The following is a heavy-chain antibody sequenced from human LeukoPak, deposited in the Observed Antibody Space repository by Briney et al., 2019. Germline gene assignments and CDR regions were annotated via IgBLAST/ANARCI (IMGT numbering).Heavy chain of an antibody. CDR3: ARVRGLGLFDY. D-gene: IGHD3-10*01. CDR2: VYDSGST. CDR1: GGSINNYY. Sequence: SETLSLTCTVSGGSINNYYWGWIRQPPGKGPEWIGHVYDSGSTDNNPSLKSRVTISVDTSRNQFSLRLTSVTAADTAMYFCARVRGLGLFDYWGRGILVSVSS. V-gene: IGHV4-59*01. J-gene: IGHJ4*02.